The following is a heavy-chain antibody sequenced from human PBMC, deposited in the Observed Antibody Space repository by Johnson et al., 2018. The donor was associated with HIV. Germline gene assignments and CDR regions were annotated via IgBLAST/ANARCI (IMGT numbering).Heavy chain of an antibody. D-gene: IGHD3-22*01. Sequence: EVQLVESGGGLVQPGGSLRLSCAASGFTFNNAWMNWVRQTPGKGLEWVGRIKSTTDGGTTDYAAPVKGRFTISRDDSKNMLYLQMNSLKTEDTAVYYCTTDVTRIVVVDRAFDIWGQGTMVTVSS. J-gene: IGHJ3*02. CDR1: GFTFNNAW. CDR2: IKSTTDGGTT. CDR3: TTDVTRIVVVDRAFDI. V-gene: IGHV3-15*07.